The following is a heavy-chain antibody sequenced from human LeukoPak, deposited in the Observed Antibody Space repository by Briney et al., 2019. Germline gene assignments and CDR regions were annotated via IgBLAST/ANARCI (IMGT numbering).Heavy chain of an antibody. J-gene: IGHJ4*02. D-gene: IGHD3-10*01. CDR1: GFTFSSYW. V-gene: IGHV3-7*01. CDR3: AKDSVLWFGELAH. Sequence: GGSLRLSCAASGFTFSSYWMSWVRQAPGKGLEWVANIKQDGSEKYYVDSVKGRFTISRDNAKNSLYLQMNSLRAEDTAVYYCAKDSVLWFGELAHWGQGTLVTVSS. CDR2: IKQDGSEK.